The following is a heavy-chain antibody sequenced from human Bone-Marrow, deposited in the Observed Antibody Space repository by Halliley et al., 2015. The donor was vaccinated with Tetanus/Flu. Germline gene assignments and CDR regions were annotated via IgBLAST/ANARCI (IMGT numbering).Heavy chain of an antibody. CDR1: GFTFSTYW. J-gene: IGHJ4*02. Sequence: SLRLSCAASGFTFSTYWMSWVRQAPGKGLQWVANINQDGSKKYYVDSVKGRFTISRDNAKNSLYLQMDSLRAEDTALYYCGRGSTGAYIGYEDFWGQGTLVAVSS. D-gene: IGHD5-12*01. CDR2: INQDGSKK. V-gene: IGHV3-7*03. CDR3: GRGSTGAYIGYEDF.